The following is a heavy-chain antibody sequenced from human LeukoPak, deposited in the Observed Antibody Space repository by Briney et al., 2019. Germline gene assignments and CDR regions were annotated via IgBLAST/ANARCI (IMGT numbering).Heavy chain of an antibody. CDR3: AKDGPYYYDSAGYFQH. V-gene: IGHV3-23*01. CDR2: ISGSGGST. D-gene: IGHD3-22*01. Sequence: PGGSLSLSCAAFGFTFSSYAMNWVRQAPGKGLEWVSAISGSGGSTYYADSVKGRFTISRDNSKNTLYLQMNSLRAEDTAVYYCAKDGPYYYDSAGYFQHWGQGTLVTVSS. J-gene: IGHJ1*01. CDR1: GFTFSSYA.